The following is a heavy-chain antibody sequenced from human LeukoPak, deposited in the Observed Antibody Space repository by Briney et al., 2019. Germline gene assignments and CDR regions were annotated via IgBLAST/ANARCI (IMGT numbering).Heavy chain of an antibody. CDR3: ARGPGRYCSGGSCYPPDY. Sequence: PSETLSLTCAVYGGSFSGYYWSWIRQPPGKGPEWIGEINHSGSTNYNPSLKSRVTISVDTSKNQFSLKLSSVTAADTAVYYRARGPGRYCSGGSCYPPDYWGQGTLVTVSS. V-gene: IGHV4-34*01. CDR1: GGSFSGYY. J-gene: IGHJ4*02. D-gene: IGHD2-15*01. CDR2: INHSGST.